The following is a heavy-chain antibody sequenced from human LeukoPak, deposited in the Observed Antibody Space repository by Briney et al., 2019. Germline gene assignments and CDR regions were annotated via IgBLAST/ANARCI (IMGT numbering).Heavy chain of an antibody. Sequence: SVKVSCKASGGTFSSYANSWVRQAPGQGLEWMGRIIPILGIGNYAQKFQGRVTITADKSTSTVYMELTSLRSEDTAVYYCARDNGINDFWSGYYIYWGQGTLVTVSS. CDR3: ARDNGINDFWSGYYIY. D-gene: IGHD3-3*01. J-gene: IGHJ4*02. CDR2: IIPILGIG. CDR1: GGTFSSYA. V-gene: IGHV1-69*04.